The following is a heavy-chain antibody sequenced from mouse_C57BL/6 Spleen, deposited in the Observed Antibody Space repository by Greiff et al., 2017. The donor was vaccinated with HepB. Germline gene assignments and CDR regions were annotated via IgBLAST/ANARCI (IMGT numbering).Heavy chain of an antibody. D-gene: IGHD1-1*01. CDR3: ASHYYGSSY. CDR1: GYAFSSSW. V-gene: IGHV1-82*01. Sequence: QVQLQQSGPELVKPGASVTISCKASGYAFSSSWLNWVKQRPGKGLEWIGRIYPGDGDTNYNGKFKGKATLTADKSSSTAYMQLSSLTSEDSAVYFCASHYYGSSYWGQGTTLTVSS. CDR2: IYPGDGDT. J-gene: IGHJ2*01.